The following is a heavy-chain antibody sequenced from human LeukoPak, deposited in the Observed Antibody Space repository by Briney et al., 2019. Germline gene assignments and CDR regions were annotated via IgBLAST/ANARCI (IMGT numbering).Heavy chain of an antibody. Sequence: SETLCLTCTVSGGSISSYYWSCSRQPPGEGLECIVYIYYSGNTNYNPSLKSRVTISVDTSKNQFSLKLSSVTAADTAVYYCATRSTGVAATFDYWGQGALVTVSS. D-gene: IGHD2-15*01. CDR3: ATRSTGVAATFDY. CDR1: GGSISSYY. J-gene: IGHJ4*02. V-gene: IGHV4-59*01. CDR2: IYYSGNT.